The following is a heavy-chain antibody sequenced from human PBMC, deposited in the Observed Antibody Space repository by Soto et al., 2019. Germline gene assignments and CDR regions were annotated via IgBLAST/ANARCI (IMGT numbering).Heavy chain of an antibody. CDR1: GGAISNSNC. CDR2: IFHSGST. D-gene: IGHD1-26*01. CDR3: AHRPIVGAAI. V-gene: IGHV4-4*02. J-gene: IGHJ4*02. Sequence: SETLSLTCAVFGGAISNSNCLTWFRQPPGKGLDWIGEIFHSGSTNYNSSLMGRVTISVDKANNQFSLKLSSVTAADTAVYYCAHRPIVGAAIWGQGTLVTV.